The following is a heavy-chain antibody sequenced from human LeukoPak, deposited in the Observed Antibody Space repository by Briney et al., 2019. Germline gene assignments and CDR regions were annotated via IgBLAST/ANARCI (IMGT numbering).Heavy chain of an antibody. Sequence: PSETLSLTCTVSGGSISSSIYYWGWIRQPPGKGLEWIGNIYYSGSTYYNPSLKSRVTISVDTSKNQFSLKLSSVTAADTAVYYCARDGGYPDYWGQRTLVTVSS. CDR2: IYYSGST. D-gene: IGHD2-15*01. V-gene: IGHV4-39*07. CDR1: GGSISSSIYY. J-gene: IGHJ4*02. CDR3: ARDGGYPDY.